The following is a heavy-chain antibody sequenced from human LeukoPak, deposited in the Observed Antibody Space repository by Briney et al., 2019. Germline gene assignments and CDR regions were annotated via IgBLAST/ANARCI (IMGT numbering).Heavy chain of an antibody. V-gene: IGHV4-34*01. CDR1: GGSFSGYY. J-gene: IGHJ4*02. CDR3: ARSRGWLQSHPLGY. D-gene: IGHD5-24*01. Sequence: SETLSLTCAVYGGSFSGYYWSWIRQPPGKGLEWIGEIHHSGSTNYSPSLKSRVTISVDTSKNQFSLKLSSVTAADTAVYYCARSRGWLQSHPLGYWGQGTLVAVSS. CDR2: IHHSGST.